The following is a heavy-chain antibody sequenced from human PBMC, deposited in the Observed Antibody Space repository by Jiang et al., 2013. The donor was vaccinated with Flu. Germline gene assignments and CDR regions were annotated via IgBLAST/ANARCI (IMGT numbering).Heavy chain of an antibody. D-gene: IGHD5-18*01. V-gene: IGHV1-69*01. CDR1: GDYFSSYA. J-gene: IGHJ4*02. Sequence: SGAEVKKPGSSVKVSCKASGDYFSSYAISWVRQAPGQGLEWMGGVIPIFGKVDYAQKFQGRVTITADESADESTSTAYMELTGLRSEDTAVYYCARGVGGYSYGCILYWGRGTLVTVSS. CDR3: ARGVGGYSYGCILY. CDR2: VIPIFGKV.